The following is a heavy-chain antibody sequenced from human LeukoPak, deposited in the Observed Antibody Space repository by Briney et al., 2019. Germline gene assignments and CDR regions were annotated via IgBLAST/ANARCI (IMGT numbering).Heavy chain of an antibody. Sequence: GSLRLSCAASGFTFSSYGMHWVRQAPGKGLEWVALIWYDGSNKNYADSVKGRFTISRDNSETALYLQMNSLRAEDTAVYYCARGNHDSTGYFFDFWGQGTPVTVSS. J-gene: IGHJ4*02. CDR1: GFTFSSYG. CDR2: IWYDGSNK. CDR3: ARGNHDSTGYFFDF. V-gene: IGHV3-33*01. D-gene: IGHD3-22*01.